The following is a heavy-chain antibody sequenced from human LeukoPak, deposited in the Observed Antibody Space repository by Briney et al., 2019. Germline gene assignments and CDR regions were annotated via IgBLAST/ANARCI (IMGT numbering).Heavy chain of an antibody. CDR3: AKPPEVGATVAYFDY. Sequence: GGSLRLSCAASGFTFSGYGTHWVRQAPGKGLEWVALISFDGSNQYYADSVKGRFTISRDNSKNTLYLQMSSLRAEDTAVYYCAKPPEVGATVAYFDYWGQGTLVTVSS. CDR1: GFTFSGYG. D-gene: IGHD1-26*01. V-gene: IGHV3-30*18. CDR2: ISFDGSNQ. J-gene: IGHJ4*02.